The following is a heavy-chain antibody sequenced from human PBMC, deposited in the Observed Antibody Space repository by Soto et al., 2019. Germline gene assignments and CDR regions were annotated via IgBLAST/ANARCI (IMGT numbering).Heavy chain of an antibody. CDR1: GGTFSSYA. CDR3: AREKIAVARYYYYGMDV. V-gene: IGHV1-69*01. Sequence: QVQLVQSGAEVKKPGSSVKVSCKASGGTFSSYAISWVRQAPGQGLEWMGGIIPIFGTANYAQKFKGRVTITADESTSTAYMELSSLRSEDTAVYYCAREKIAVARYYYYGMDVWGQGTTVTVSS. D-gene: IGHD6-19*01. J-gene: IGHJ6*02. CDR2: IIPIFGTA.